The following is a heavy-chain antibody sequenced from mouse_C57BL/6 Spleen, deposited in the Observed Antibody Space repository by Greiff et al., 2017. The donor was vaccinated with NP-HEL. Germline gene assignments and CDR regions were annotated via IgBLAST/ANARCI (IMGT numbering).Heavy chain of an antibody. V-gene: IGHV3-6*01. J-gene: IGHJ2*01. CDR2: ISYDGSN. Sequence: ESGPGLVKPSQSLSLTCSVTGYSITSGYYWNWIRQFPGNKLEWMGYISYDGSNNYNPSLKNRISITRDTSKNQFFLKLNSVTTEDTATYYCARGNYPYYFDYWGQGTTLTVSS. CDR1: GYSITSGYY. D-gene: IGHD1-1*02. CDR3: ARGNYPYYFDY.